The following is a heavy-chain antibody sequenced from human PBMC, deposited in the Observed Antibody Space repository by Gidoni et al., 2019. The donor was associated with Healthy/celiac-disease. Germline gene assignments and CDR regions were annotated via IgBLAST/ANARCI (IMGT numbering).Heavy chain of an antibody. CDR3: ASITGITIFGVVMEDAFDI. Sequence: EVQLVESGGGLVKPGGSLRLSCAASGFPFSRYTMNWVRQAPGKGLEWVSSISSSSSYIYYADSVKGRFTISRDNAKNSLYLQMNSLRAEDTAVYYCASITGITIFGVVMEDAFDIWGQGTMVTVSS. D-gene: IGHD3-3*01. V-gene: IGHV3-21*01. CDR1: GFPFSRYT. J-gene: IGHJ3*02. CDR2: ISSSSSYI.